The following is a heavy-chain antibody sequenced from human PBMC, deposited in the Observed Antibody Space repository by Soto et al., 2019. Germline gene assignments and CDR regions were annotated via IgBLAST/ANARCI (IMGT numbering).Heavy chain of an antibody. Sequence: SETLSLTCGVYGGSFSGYYWIWVRQPPGKRLEWIGEIYPSGDTKYNPYLGSHVTIFVDASKNQFSLRLSSVTAADTAVYYCARHRTGSRGVDLWLQGILVTVSS. CDR2: IYPSGDT. CDR1: GGSFSGYY. CDR3: ARHRTGSRGVDL. J-gene: IGHJ5*02. V-gene: IGHV4-34*01. D-gene: IGHD1-1*01.